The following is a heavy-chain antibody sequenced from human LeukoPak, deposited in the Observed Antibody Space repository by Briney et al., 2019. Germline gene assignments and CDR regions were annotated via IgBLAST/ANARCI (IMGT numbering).Heavy chain of an antibody. Sequence: GSVKVSCKASGYTLTGFYMHCVRQAPGQGVEWMGWINPNSGGTNYAQKFQGRVTMTRDTSISTAYMELSRLRSDDTAVYYCARVGSGYDVGPFDYWGQGTLVTVSS. J-gene: IGHJ4*02. V-gene: IGHV1-2*02. CDR3: ARVGSGYDVGPFDY. CDR2: INPNSGGT. D-gene: IGHD5-12*01. CDR1: GYTLTGFY.